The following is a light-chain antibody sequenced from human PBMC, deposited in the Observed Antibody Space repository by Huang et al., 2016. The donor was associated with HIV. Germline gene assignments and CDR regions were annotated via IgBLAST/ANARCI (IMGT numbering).Light chain of an antibody. J-gene: IGKJ4*01. CDR2: ATS. V-gene: IGKV1-39*01. Sequence: DIQMTQSPSSLSASVGDRVTIPCRASQSIGSYLKWYQQKPGKAPKLLIYATSSLQSWVPSRFSGSGSGTDFTLTISSLQPEDFASYFCQQTNSAPLTFGGGTKVEIK. CDR1: QSIGSY. CDR3: QQTNSAPLT.